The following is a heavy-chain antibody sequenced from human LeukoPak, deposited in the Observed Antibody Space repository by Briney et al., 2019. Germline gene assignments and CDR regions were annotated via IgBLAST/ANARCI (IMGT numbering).Heavy chain of an antibody. CDR2: ISSSSSYI. CDR3: ARHAVAAAGIDY. D-gene: IGHD6-13*01. J-gene: IGHJ4*02. Sequence: GGSLRLSCAASGFTFSSYSMNWVRQAPGKGLEWVSSISSSSSYIYYADSVKGRFTISRDNAKNSLYLQMNSLRAEDTAVYYCARHAVAAAGIDYWGQGTLVTVSS. CDR1: GFTFSSYS. V-gene: IGHV3-21*01.